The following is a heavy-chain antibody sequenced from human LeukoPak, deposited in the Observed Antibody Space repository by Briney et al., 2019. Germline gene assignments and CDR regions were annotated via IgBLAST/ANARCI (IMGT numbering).Heavy chain of an antibody. CDR3: AIGGYSYGYSPKYFDY. D-gene: IGHD5-18*01. Sequence: GGSLRLCCAASGFTFSSYDMSWVRQAPGKGLEWVSGISGSGGSTYYADSVKGRFTISRDNSKNTLYLQMNSLRAEDTAVYYCAIGGYSYGYSPKYFDYWGQGTLVTVSS. V-gene: IGHV3-23*01. J-gene: IGHJ4*02. CDR2: ISGSGGST. CDR1: GFTFSSYD.